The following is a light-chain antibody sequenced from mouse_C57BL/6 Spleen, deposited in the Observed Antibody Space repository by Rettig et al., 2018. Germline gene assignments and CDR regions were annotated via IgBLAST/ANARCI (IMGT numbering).Light chain of an antibody. CDR1: SSVSY. CDR2: DTS. CDR3: QQWSSFPYT. J-gene: IGKJ2*01. V-gene: IGKV4-55*01. Sequence: QIVLTQSPAIMSASPGEQVTMTCSASSSVSYMYWYQQKPGSSPRLLIYDTSNLASGVPVRFSGSGSGTSYSLTISRMEAEDAATYYCQQWSSFPYTFGGGTKLEIK.